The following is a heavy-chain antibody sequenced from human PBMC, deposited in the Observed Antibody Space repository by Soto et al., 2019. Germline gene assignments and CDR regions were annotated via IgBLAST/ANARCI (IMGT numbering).Heavy chain of an antibody. J-gene: IGHJ4*02. Sequence: QVQLVQSGAEVKNPGASVKVSCKASGYTFTNYGISWVRQAPGQGLEWMGWISAYNGRTDYAQKYQDRVTLATDTSKTTGYMELRALRSDDTAVYYCARDRWHPTAGTDEADFDYWGQGTLVTVSS. CDR1: GYTFTNYG. CDR2: ISAYNGRT. D-gene: IGHD1-1*01. V-gene: IGHV1-18*01. CDR3: ARDRWHPTAGTDEADFDY.